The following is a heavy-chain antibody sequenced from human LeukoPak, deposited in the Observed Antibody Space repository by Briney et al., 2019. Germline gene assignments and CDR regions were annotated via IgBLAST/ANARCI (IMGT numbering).Heavy chain of an antibody. V-gene: IGHV4-4*07. CDR1: GDSLSSFY. Sequence: PSETLSLTCTVSGDSLSSFYGSWIRQPAGKGLEWIGRIFPGGNSNYNPSLNSRVTVSVDTAKNQFSLRLSSVTAADTAVYFCAREWTGFAEFDYWGRGILVPVSS. D-gene: IGHD3/OR15-3a*01. CDR3: AREWTGFAEFDY. J-gene: IGHJ4*02. CDR2: IFPGGNS.